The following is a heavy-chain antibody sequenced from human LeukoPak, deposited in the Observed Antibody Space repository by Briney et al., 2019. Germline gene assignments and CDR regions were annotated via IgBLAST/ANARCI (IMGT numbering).Heavy chain of an antibody. CDR3: ARISRGELRFSEASWFDP. D-gene: IGHD3-3*01. J-gene: IGHJ5*02. Sequence: SQTLSLTCTVSGGSISSGSYYWSWIRQPAGKGLEWIGRIYTSGSTNYNPSLKSRVTISVDTSKNQFSLKLKSVTAADTAVYYCARISRGELRFSEASWFDPWGQGAPVTVSS. CDR2: IYTSGST. CDR1: GGSISSGSYY. V-gene: IGHV4-61*02.